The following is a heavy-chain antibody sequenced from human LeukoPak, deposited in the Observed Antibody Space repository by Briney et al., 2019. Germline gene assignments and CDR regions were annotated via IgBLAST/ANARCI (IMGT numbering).Heavy chain of an antibody. CDR3: AMFGLVAAIDS. V-gene: IGHV3-7*02. J-gene: IGHJ4*02. Sequence: PGGSLRLSCAASGFTFSSYWMTWVRQAPGRGLEWVANIKGDGSEKYYADSVRGQFTISRENAKNSLYLQMNSLRAEDTAVYYCAMFGLVAAIDSWGQGTLVTVSS. D-gene: IGHD5-12*01. CDR1: GFTFSSYW. CDR2: IKGDGSEK.